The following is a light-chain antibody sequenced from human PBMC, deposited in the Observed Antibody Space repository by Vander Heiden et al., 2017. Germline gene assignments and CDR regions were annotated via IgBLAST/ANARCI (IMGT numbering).Light chain of an antibody. Sequence: DIQMTQSPSSLSASEGDSVTLTCRASQSISSSLNWYQQKPGKAPNLLIYGASSLQSGVPSRFSGSGSGTDFTLTMSSLQPEDFATYYCQQSYSTPRTFGQGTKVEIK. J-gene: IGKJ1*01. V-gene: IGKV1-39*01. CDR1: QSISSS. CDR3: QQSYSTPRT. CDR2: GAS.